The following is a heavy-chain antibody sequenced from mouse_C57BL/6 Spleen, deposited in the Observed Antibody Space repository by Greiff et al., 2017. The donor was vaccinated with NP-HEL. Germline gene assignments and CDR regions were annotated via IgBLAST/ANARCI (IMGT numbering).Heavy chain of an antibody. J-gene: IGHJ3*01. Sequence: QVQLQQSGAELVRPGTSVKVSCKASGYAFTNYLIEWVKQRPGQGLEWIGVINPGSGGTNYNEKFKGKATLTADKSSSTAYMQLSSLTSEDSAVYFCARGSYDYDAGFAYWGQGTLVTVSA. CDR1: GYAFTNYL. CDR2: INPGSGGT. CDR3: ARGSYDYDAGFAY. D-gene: IGHD2-4*01. V-gene: IGHV1-54*01.